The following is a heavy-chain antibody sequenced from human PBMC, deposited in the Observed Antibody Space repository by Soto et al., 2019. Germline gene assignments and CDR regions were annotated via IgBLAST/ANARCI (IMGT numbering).Heavy chain of an antibody. V-gene: IGHV5-51*01. CDR1: GYSFTSYW. CDR3: ARQLYDSSGYHNYYYYYGMDV. CDR2: IYPGDSDT. Sequence: PGGSLKISCKVSGYSFTSYWIGWVRQRPGKGLEWMGIIYPGDSDTRYSPSFQGQVTISADKSISTAYLQWSSLKASDTAMYYCARQLYDSSGYHNYYYYYGMDVWGQGTTVTVSS. J-gene: IGHJ6*02. D-gene: IGHD3-22*01.